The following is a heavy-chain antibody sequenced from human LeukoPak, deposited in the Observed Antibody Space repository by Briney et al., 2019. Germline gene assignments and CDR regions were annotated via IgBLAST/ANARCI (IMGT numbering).Heavy chain of an antibody. CDR2: INHSGST. CDR1: GGSFGGYY. CDR3: ARGDLLTGYYSWFDP. J-gene: IGHJ5*02. Sequence: PSETLSLTCAVYGGSFGGYYWSWIRQPPGKGLEWIGEINHSGSTNYNPSLKSRVTISVDTSKNQFSLKLSSVTAADTAVYYCARGDLLTGYYSWFDPWGQGTLVTVSS. V-gene: IGHV4-34*01. D-gene: IGHD3-9*01.